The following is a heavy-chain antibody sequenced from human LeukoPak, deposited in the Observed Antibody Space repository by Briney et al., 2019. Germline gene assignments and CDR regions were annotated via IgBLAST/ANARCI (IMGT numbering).Heavy chain of an antibody. CDR2: INHSGST. V-gene: IGHV4-34*01. J-gene: IGHJ6*03. CDR3: ARGLRPNYYYYYYMDV. Sequence: SETLSLTCTVSGDSISGNYWSWIRQPPGKGLEWIGEINHSGSTNYNPSLESRVTISVDTSKNQFSLKLSSVTAADTAVYYCARGLRPNYYYYYYMDVWGKGTTVTVSS. CDR1: GDSISGNY. D-gene: IGHD3-16*01.